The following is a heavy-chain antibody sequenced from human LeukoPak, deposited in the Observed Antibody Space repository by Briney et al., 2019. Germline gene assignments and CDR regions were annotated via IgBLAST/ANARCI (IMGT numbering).Heavy chain of an antibody. D-gene: IGHD6-19*01. Sequence: GGSLRLSCATSGFTFSSYWMHWVRHAPAKGLVSVSRINSDGSSTIHADSVKGRFTISRDNAKNTLYLQMNSLRAEDTAVYYCAREVYSSGWSSFDYWGQGTLVTVSS. J-gene: IGHJ4*02. CDR3: AREVYSSGWSSFDY. CDR1: GFTFSSYW. CDR2: INSDGSST. V-gene: IGHV3-74*01.